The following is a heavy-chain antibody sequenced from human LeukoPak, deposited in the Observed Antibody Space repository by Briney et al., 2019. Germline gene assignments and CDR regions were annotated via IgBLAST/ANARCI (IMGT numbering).Heavy chain of an antibody. V-gene: IGHV3-11*01. Sequence: PGESLRLSCAASGFSFSNYYMSWIRQTPGKGLEWLSYISGSGDDIHHADSVKGRFTISRDNARNSLYLQMNSLRAEDTAMYYCVRDIRAVGITLYFGYWGQGILVTVTS. CDR2: ISGSGDDI. D-gene: IGHD3-22*01. J-gene: IGHJ4*02. CDR3: VRDIRAVGITLYFGY. CDR1: GFSFSNYY.